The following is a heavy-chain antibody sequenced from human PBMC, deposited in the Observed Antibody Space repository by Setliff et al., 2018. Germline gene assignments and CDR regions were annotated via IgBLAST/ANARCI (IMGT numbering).Heavy chain of an antibody. J-gene: IGHJ4*02. V-gene: IGHV3-23*01. CDR1: GLTITNYY. CDR3: AKARNAGYAGGWYLNY. Sequence: PGGSLRLSCAASGLTITNYYMDWVRQAPGKGLEWVSAISGSGGSTYYADSVKGRFTISRDNSKNTPYLQMNSLRAEDTAVYYCAKARNAGYAGGWYLNYWGQGTLVTVSS. CDR2: ISGSGGST. D-gene: IGHD2-15*01.